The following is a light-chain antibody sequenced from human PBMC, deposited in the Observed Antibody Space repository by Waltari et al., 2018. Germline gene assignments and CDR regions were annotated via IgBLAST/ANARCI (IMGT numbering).Light chain of an antibody. CDR3: QQYGSSPPA. Sequence: IVLTPSPGTLSLSPGERATLSCRASQSVSANYLAWYQQKPGQAPRLLIYGASNRATGIPDRFRVSGSGTDFSLTISRVEPEDFAVYYCQQYGSSPPAFGQGTRLEIK. V-gene: IGKV3-20*01. CDR2: GAS. J-gene: IGKJ5*01. CDR1: QSVSANY.